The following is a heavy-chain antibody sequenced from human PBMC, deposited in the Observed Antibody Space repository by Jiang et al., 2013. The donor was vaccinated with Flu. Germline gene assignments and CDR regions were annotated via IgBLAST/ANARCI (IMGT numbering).Heavy chain of an antibody. CDR2: TYYRSKWYN. D-gene: IGHD1-26*01. V-gene: IGHV6-1*01. J-gene: IGHJ6*01. CDR1: GDSVSSNSAA. Sequence: QTLSLTCAISGDSVSSNSAAWNWIRQSPSRGLEWLGRTYYRSKWYNDYAVSVKSRITINPDTSKNQFSLQLNSVTPEDTAVYYCARDRWELLSGYYYGMDVWGPRDHGHRLL. CDR3: ARDRWELLSGYYYGMDV.